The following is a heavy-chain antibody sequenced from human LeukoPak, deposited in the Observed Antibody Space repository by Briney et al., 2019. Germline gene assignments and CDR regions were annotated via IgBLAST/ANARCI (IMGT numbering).Heavy chain of an antibody. CDR3: AKGGAVTGTMYFQY. D-gene: IGHD6-19*01. V-gene: IGHV3-23*01. Sequence: PGGSLRLSCAASGFIFSNYAMSWVRQAPGKGLEWVSAITGSGGTTWYADSVKGHFIISRDNSKNTLYLQMNSLRAEDTAVYYCAKGGAVTGTMYFQYWGQGTLVTVSS. CDR2: ITGSGGTT. J-gene: IGHJ1*01. CDR1: GFIFSNYA.